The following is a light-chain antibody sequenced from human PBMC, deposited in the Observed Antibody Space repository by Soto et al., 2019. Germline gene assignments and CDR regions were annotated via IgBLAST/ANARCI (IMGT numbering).Light chain of an antibody. Sequence: GDRVTITCRDSQSISSWLAWYQQKPGKAPKLLIYDASSLESGVPSRFSGSGSGTEFTLTISSLQPDDFATYYCQQYNSYPYTFGQGTKLEIK. V-gene: IGKV1-5*01. CDR2: DAS. CDR3: QQYNSYPYT. J-gene: IGKJ2*01. CDR1: QSISSW.